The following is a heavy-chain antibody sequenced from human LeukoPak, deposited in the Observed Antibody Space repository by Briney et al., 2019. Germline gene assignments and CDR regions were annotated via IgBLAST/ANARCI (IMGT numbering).Heavy chain of an antibody. D-gene: IGHD7-27*01. J-gene: IGHJ5*02. CDR1: GFTFSSYA. CDR2: ISHDGSNK. V-gene: IGHV3-30-3*01. Sequence: GGSLRLSCAASGFTFSSYAMHWVRQAPGKGLEWVAVISHDGSNKYYADSVKGRFTISRDNSKNTLYLQMNSLRAEDTAVYYCVRRLGTYPSNWFDPWGQGTLVTVSS. CDR3: VRRLGTYPSNWFDP.